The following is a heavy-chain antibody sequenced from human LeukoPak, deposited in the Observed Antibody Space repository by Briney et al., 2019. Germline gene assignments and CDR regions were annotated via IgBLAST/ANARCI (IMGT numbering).Heavy chain of an antibody. CDR1: GGSISSSSYY. V-gene: IGHV4-39*01. Sequence: SETLSLTCTVSGGSISSSSYYWGCIRQPPGKGLEWIGSIYYSGSTYYNPSLKSRVTISVDTSKNQFSLKLSSVTAADTAVYYCARSLGIAVAGFDYWGQGTLVTVSS. CDR2: IYYSGST. CDR3: ARSLGIAVAGFDY. D-gene: IGHD6-19*01. J-gene: IGHJ4*02.